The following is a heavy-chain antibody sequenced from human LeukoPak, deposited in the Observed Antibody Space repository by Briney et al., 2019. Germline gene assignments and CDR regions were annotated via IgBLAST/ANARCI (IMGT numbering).Heavy chain of an antibody. CDR1: GVSINSSGAYY. D-gene: IGHD3-10*01. Sequence: KTSETLSLTCTVSGVSINSSGAYYWSWIRQHPGKDLEYIGYIYRTGCNYHNPSLKSRATISVDTSTNQFSLKLTSVTAADTAVYFCARLTQLGGSVFFDFWGQGSLVTVSA. V-gene: IGHV4-31*03. J-gene: IGHJ4*02. CDR3: ARLTQLGGSVFFDF. CDR2: IYRTGCN.